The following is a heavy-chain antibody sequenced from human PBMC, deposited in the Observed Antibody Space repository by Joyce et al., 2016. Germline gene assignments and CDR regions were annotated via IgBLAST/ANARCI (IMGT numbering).Heavy chain of an antibody. CDR2: IYYSGNT. CDR3: ATIPYCSTTTCGDN. J-gene: IGHJ4*02. Sequence: LQLQESGPGLVKSSETLSLTCTVSGASVSSWSYYWGWVRQPPGKGLEWIGSIYYSGNTYYNPSLKSRITSSLDTSRNQYSLKLTSVTAADTAVYYCATIPYCSTTTCGDNWGQGTLVTVSS. D-gene: IGHD2/OR15-2a*01. CDR1: GASVSSWSYY. V-gene: IGHV4-39*01.